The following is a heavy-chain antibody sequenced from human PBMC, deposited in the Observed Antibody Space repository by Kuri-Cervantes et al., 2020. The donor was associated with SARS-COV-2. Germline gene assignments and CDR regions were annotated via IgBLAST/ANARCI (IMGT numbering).Heavy chain of an antibody. CDR3: ARGWSGYSLYYFDY. J-gene: IGHJ4*02. V-gene: IGHV1-18*01. CDR1: GYTFISYG. CDR2: ISAYNGNT. D-gene: IGHD3-3*01. Sequence: ASVKVSCKASGYTFISYGISWVRQAPGQGLEWMGWISAYNGNTNHAQKLQGRVTMTTDTSTSTAYMELRSLRSDDTAVYYCARGWSGYSLYYFDYWGQGTLVTVSS.